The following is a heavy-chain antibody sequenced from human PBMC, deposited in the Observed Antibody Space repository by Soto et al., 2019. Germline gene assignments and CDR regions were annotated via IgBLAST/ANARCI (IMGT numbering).Heavy chain of an antibody. Sequence: ASVKVSFKASGYTFTSYGISWLRQAPGQGLEWMGWISAYSGNTNYAQKLQGRVTMTTDTSTSTAYMELRSLRSDDTAVYYCARDTGNYFDYWGQGTLVTVSS. CDR3: ARDTGNYFDY. CDR1: GYTFTSYG. CDR2: ISAYSGNT. J-gene: IGHJ4*02. V-gene: IGHV1-18*01.